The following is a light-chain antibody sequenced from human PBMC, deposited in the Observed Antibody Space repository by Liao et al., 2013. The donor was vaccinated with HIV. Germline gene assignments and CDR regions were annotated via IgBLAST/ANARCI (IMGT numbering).Light chain of an antibody. CDR1: KLGDKY. Sequence: SSELTQPPSVSVSPGQTATITCSGDKLGDKYASWYQQRPGQSPVLVIYQDNKRPSGIPERFSGSTSGNTATLTISGTQAIDEADYYCQTWDSTSYVFGTGTKVIVL. CDR2: QDN. V-gene: IGLV3-1*01. CDR3: QTWDSTSYV. J-gene: IGLJ1*01.